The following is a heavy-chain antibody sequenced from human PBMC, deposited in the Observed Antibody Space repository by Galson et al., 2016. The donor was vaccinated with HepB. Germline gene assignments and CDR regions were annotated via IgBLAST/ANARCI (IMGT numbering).Heavy chain of an antibody. J-gene: IGHJ4*02. CDR1: GFTFSASG. V-gene: IGHV3-30*03. CDR3: ARDSYCTRTICYPYYFDF. CDR2: ISFDGSNQ. D-gene: IGHD2-2*01. Sequence: SLRLSCAASGFTFSASGMHWVRQAPGKGPEWLAVISFDGSNQFYADSVTGRFTISRDKSTNTLHLQMHSLRVEDTALYYCARDSYCTRTICYPYYFDFWGQGTLVAVSS.